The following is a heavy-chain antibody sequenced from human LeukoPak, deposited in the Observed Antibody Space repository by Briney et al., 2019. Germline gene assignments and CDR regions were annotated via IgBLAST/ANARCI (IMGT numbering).Heavy chain of an antibody. J-gene: IGHJ4*02. CDR2: ISYDGSNK. CDR3: ARDRSGIAARRAQPPDY. CDR1: GFSFSSYD. D-gene: IGHD6-13*01. Sequence: GGSLRLSCAASGFSFSSYDMHWVRQAPGEGLEWVAVISYDGSNKYYADSVKGRFTISRDNSKNTLYLQMNSLRAEDTAVYYCARDRSGIAARRAQPPDYWGQGTLVTVSS. V-gene: IGHV3-30*03.